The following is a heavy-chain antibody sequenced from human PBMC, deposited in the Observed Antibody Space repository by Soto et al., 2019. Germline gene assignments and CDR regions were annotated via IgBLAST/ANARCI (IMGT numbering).Heavy chain of an antibody. CDR3: ATLEAVAGGRVDY. CDR2: IYYSGST. Sequence: SETLSLTCTVSGGSISSGGYYWSWIRQHPGKGLEWIGYIYYSGSTYYNPSLKSRVTISVDTSKNQFSLKLSSVTAADTAVYYCATLEAVAGGRVDYWGQGTLVTVSS. J-gene: IGHJ4*02. D-gene: IGHD6-19*01. CDR1: GGSISSGGYY. V-gene: IGHV4-31*03.